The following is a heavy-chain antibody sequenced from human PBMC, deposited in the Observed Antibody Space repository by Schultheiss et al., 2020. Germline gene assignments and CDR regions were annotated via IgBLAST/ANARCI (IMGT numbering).Heavy chain of an antibody. CDR1: GGSFSGYY. D-gene: IGHD1-26*01. J-gene: IGHJ6*02. V-gene: IGHV4-34*01. CDR3: AKDIASVGYYYYYGMDV. Sequence: SETLSLTCAVYGGSFSGYYWSWIRQPPGKGLEWIGEINHSGSTNYNPSLKSRVTISVDTSKNQFSLKLSSVTAADTAVYYCAKDIASVGYYYYYGMDVWGQGTTVTVSS. CDR2: INHSGST.